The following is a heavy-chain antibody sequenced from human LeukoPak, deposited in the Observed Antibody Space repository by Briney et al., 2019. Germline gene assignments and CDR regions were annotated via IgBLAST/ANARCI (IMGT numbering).Heavy chain of an antibody. D-gene: IGHD2-2*01. CDR1: GYTFTSNY. Sequence: ASVKVSCKAFGYTFTSNYMHWVRQAPGQGPEWMGVISPSGGSTTYAQKFQGRVTLTRDMSTSTDYLELSSLRSEDTAVYYCARERRGYQLPKMDYYYYMDVWGKGTTVTISS. CDR3: ARERRGYQLPKMDYYYYMDV. V-gene: IGHV1-46*01. CDR2: ISPSGGST. J-gene: IGHJ6*03.